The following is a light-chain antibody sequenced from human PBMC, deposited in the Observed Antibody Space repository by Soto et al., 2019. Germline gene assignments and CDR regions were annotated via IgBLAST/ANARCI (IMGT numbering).Light chain of an antibody. CDR1: NSNIGAGYE. V-gene: IGLV1-40*01. CDR3: QSYDSSLSVLYV. J-gene: IGLJ1*01. Sequence: QPVLTQPPSVSGAPGQRVIISCTGSNSNIGAGYEVHWFQQLPGTAPKLLIYGNINRPSGVTDRFSGSKSGTSASLAITGLQPEDEADYYCQSYDSSLSVLYVFGTGTKLTVL. CDR2: GNI.